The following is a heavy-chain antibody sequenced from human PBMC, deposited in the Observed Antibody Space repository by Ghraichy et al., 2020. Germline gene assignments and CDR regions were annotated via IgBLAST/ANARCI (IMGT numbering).Heavy chain of an antibody. CDR1: GDLISSRSNY. CDR2: IFYNGNT. V-gene: IGHV4-39*01. CDR3: ARHASFQQRVLLLHQYHFDN. J-gene: IGHJ4*02. Sequence: SETLSLTCSVSGDLISSRSNYWGWIRQPPGKGLEWIATIFYNGNTYYNPSLQSRVTISVDTSKNQFSLRLTSVTAADTAIYYCARHASFQQRVLLLHQYHFDNWGQGTLVTVSS. D-gene: IGHD6-13*01.